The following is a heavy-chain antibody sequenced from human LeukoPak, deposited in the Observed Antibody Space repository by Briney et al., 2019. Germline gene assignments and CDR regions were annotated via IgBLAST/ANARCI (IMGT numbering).Heavy chain of an antibody. J-gene: IGHJ2*01. CDR1: GFTFSTYA. V-gene: IGHV3-21*01. CDR3: ALAGSAAVAAFTDWYFDL. CDR2: ISNSGSYI. Sequence: PGGSLRLSCAAPGFTFSTYAMNWVRQAPGKGLEWISSISNSGSYIYYADSLKGRFTVSRDNSKNSLFLQMISLRAEDTAIYNSALAGSAAVAAFTDWYFDLWGRGTLVTVSS. D-gene: IGHD2-15*01.